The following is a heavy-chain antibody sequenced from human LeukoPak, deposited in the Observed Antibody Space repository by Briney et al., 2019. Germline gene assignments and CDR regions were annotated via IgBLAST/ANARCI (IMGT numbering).Heavy chain of an antibody. Sequence: ASVKFSCQASGYTFTSYGISWVRQAPGQGLEWMGWISAYNGNTNYAQKLQGRVTMTTDTSTSTAYMELRSLRSDDTAVYYCATPPRGYYGMDVWGQGTTVTVSS. CDR2: ISAYNGNT. V-gene: IGHV1-18*01. CDR3: ATPPRGYYGMDV. D-gene: IGHD1-14*01. CDR1: GYTFTSYG. J-gene: IGHJ6*02.